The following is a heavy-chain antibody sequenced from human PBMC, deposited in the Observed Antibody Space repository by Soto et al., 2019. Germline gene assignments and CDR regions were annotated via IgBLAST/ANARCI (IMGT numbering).Heavy chain of an antibody. J-gene: IGHJ4*02. CDR1: GFTFSSYA. V-gene: IGHV3-23*01. CDR2: ISGSGGST. Sequence: EVQLLESGGGLVQPGGSLRLSCAASGFTFSSYAMSWVRQAPGKGLEWVSTISGSGGSTYYADADSVKGQFTIATDNSKTKLYLQMNSLRAVDTAVYYCAKHYGDYVGFDYGGQGTLVTVSS. D-gene: IGHD4-17*01. CDR3: AKHYGDYVGFDY.